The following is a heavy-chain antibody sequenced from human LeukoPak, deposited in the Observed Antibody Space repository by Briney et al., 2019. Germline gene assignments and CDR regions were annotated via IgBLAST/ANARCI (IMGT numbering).Heavy chain of an antibody. J-gene: IGHJ5*02. Sequence: GGSLRLSCAASGFTFKLYWMHWVRQVPGKGPVWVARINDDGSDTVCADSVKGRFTISRDDAKNMLFLQMNSLRGEDTAVYHCVRGGPSTWSWGQGTLVTVSS. CDR3: VRGGPSTWS. D-gene: IGHD2-15*01. CDR1: GFTFKLYW. CDR2: INDDGSDT. V-gene: IGHV3-74*01.